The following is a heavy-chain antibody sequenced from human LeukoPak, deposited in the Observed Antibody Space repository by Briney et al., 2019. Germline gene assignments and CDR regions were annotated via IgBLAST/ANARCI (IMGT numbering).Heavy chain of an antibody. Sequence: SETLSLTCAVYGDSFSGYYWSWIRQPPGKGLEWIGEINHSGSTNYNPSLKSRVTISVDKSKNQFSLKLSSVTAADTAVYYCARNGGFEQQLDYWGQGTLVTVSS. J-gene: IGHJ4*02. D-gene: IGHD6-13*01. CDR2: INHSGST. CDR1: GDSFSGYY. V-gene: IGHV4-34*01. CDR3: ARNGGFEQQLDY.